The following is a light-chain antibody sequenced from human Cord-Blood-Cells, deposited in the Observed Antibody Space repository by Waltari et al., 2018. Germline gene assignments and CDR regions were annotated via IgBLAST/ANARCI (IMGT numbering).Light chain of an antibody. Sequence: DIQMTQSPSSLSASVGDRVTIACQASKDISKYLNWYQQKPGKAPKLLIYDASNLETGVPSRFSGSGSGTDFTFTSSSLQPEDIATYYCQQYDNLPYTFGQGTKLEIK. V-gene: IGKV1-33*01. CDR3: QQYDNLPYT. CDR2: DAS. CDR1: KDISKY. J-gene: IGKJ2*01.